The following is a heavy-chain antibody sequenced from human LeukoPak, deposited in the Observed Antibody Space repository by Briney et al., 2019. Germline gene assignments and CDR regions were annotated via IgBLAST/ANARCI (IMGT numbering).Heavy chain of an antibody. V-gene: IGHV1-2*02. D-gene: IGHD3-16*01. J-gene: IGHJ4*02. Sequence: ASVKVSCKASGYTFTGYHMHWVRQAPGQGLEWMGWINPNSGGTNYAQKFQGRVTMTRDTSISTAYMELSRLRSDDTAVYYCARDLGLSVRYFDYWGQGTLVTVSS. CDR1: GYTFTGYH. CDR2: INPNSGGT. CDR3: ARDLGLSVRYFDY.